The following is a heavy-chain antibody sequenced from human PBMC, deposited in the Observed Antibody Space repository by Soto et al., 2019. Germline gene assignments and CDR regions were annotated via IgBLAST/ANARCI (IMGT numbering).Heavy chain of an antibody. D-gene: IGHD5-12*01. CDR2: IDSDGSPT. CDR1: GFTFSSYW. V-gene: IGHV3-74*01. CDR3: ASGASGYGNFDY. J-gene: IGHJ4*02. Sequence: EVQLVESGGGLVQPGGSLRLSCTASGFTFSSYWMHWVRQAPGKGLVWVSRIDSDGSPTNYADFVKGRFTSSRDNAANAVELQMHRLRVDDTAVYYRASGASGYGNFDYWGQGTLVTFSS.